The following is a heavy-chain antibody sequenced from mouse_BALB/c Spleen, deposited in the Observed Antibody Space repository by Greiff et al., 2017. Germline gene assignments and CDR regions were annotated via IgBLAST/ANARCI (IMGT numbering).Heavy chain of an antibody. V-gene: IGHV5-12-1*01. CDR3: ARHLRYRYGLDY. J-gene: IGHJ2*01. Sequence: EVHLVESGGGLVKPGGSLKLSCAASGFAFSSYDMSWVRQTPEKRLEWVAYISSGGGSTYYPDTVKGRFTISRDNAKNTLYLQMSSLKSEDTAMYYCARHLRYRYGLDYWGQGTTLTVSS. D-gene: IGHD2-14*01. CDR2: ISSGGGST. CDR1: GFAFSSYD.